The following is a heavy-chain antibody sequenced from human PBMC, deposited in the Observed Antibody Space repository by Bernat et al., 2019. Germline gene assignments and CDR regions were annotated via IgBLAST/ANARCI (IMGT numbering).Heavy chain of an antibody. CDR2: ISGSGTRP. D-gene: IGHD6-13*01. J-gene: IGHJ6*02. CDR3: AREGQLSYYSSGMDV. V-gene: IGHV3-23*01. Sequence: EVQLLESGGGLVQPGGSLRLSCAASGFTLSTYAMSWVRQAPGKGLEWVSAISGSGTRPSSAASVKGRFTISRDNSNNTVYLQMNSLRAEDTAVFYCAREGQLSYYSSGMDVWGQGTTVTVSS. CDR1: GFTLSTYA.